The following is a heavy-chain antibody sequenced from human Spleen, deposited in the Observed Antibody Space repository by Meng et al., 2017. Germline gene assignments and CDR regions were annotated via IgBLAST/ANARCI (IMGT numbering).Heavy chain of an antibody. V-gene: IGHV4-34*01. CDR2: INPSGGN. Sequence: QGTLTQGCAGPLKPSGTPSLSVVVCGGSLSDYYWDWIRQPPWNGLEVIGEINPSGGNNYNPFLESRATISVDTSQNNLSLKVSSVTAADSAVYYCARGPTTMAHDFDYWGQGTLVTVSS. CDR1: GGSLSDYY. CDR3: ARGPTTMAHDFDY. J-gene: IGHJ4*02. D-gene: IGHD4-11*01.